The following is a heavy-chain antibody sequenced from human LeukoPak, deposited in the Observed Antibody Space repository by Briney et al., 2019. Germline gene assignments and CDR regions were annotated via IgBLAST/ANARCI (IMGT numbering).Heavy chain of an antibody. CDR3: ARDDGSSSENAFDV. CDR2: INLKNGAT. CDR1: GYTFSDYY. Sequence: ASVKVSCKASGYTFSDYYMHWVRQVPGQGLDWMGWINLKNGATKYAQIFQGSVTMTRDTSTSTAYMELSRLTSDDTAVYYCARDDGSSSENAFDVWGQGTLVTVSS. V-gene: IGHV1-2*02. J-gene: IGHJ3*01. D-gene: IGHD6-6*01.